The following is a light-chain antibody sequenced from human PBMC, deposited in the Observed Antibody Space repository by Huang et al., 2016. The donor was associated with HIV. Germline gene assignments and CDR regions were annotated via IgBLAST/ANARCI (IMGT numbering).Light chain of an antibody. J-gene: IGKJ3*01. Sequence: EIVLTQSPATLSLSPGESATLSCRASQSVSTYLAWYQHKPGQAPRLLLYDASNRADGIPARFRGSGAGTDFTLTSSGLEPEDFAVYYGKQRSKWPPIFTFGPGTKV. V-gene: IGKV3-11*01. CDR2: DAS. CDR3: KQRSKWPPIFT. CDR1: QSVSTY.